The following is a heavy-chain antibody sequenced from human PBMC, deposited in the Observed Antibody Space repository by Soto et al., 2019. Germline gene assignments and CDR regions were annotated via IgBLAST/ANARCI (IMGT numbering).Heavy chain of an antibody. V-gene: IGHV3-73*01. D-gene: IGHD4-17*01. CDR2: IRSKANSYAT. J-gene: IGHJ6*03. CDR3: TRHSEYDYGDPYYYYYYMDV. CDR1: GFTFSGSA. Sequence: ESGGGLVQPGGSLKLSCAASGFTFSGSAMHWVRQASGKGLEWVGRIRSKANSYATAYAASVKGRFTISRDDSKNTAYLKMNSLKTEDTAVYYCTRHSEYDYGDPYYYYYYMDVWGKGTTVTVSS.